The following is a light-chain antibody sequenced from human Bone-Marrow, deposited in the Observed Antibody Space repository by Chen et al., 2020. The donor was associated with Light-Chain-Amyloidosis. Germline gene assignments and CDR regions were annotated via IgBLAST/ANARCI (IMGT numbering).Light chain of an antibody. CDR1: QTISSNY. CDR2: GSS. Sequence: EIVLTQSPGTLSLSPGEGANLPCRASQTISSNYLTWYQQKFGQAPRLLIYGSSSRAPGIPDRFTGSGSGTDFTLTINRLEPEDFAMHYCQQYGTPPLTFGGGTKVEIK. V-gene: IGKV3-20*01. CDR3: QQYGTPPLT. J-gene: IGKJ4*01.